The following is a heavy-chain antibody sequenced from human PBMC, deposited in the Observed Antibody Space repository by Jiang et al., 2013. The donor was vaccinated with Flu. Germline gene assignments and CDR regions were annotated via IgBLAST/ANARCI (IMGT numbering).Heavy chain of an antibody. V-gene: IGHV5-51*01. CDR1: GYSFDTYW. J-gene: IGHJ3*02. CDR3: ARRSRSNSWPSDVDI. Sequence: GAEVKKPGESLKISCKGSGYSFDTYWIGWVRQMPGKGLEWMGVIFPGASDSRYSPSFQGQVTISADKSINTVYLQWSSLKASDTAMYYCARRSRSNSWPSDVDIWGQGTMVTVSS. CDR2: IFPGASDS. D-gene: IGHD6-13*01.